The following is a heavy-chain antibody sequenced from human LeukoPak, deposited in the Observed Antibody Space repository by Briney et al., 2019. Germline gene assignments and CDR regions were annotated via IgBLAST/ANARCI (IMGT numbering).Heavy chain of an antibody. Sequence: EPGGSLRLSCEASGFTFSTFAMIWVRQPPGKGLEWVSSIFPSGGEIHYADSVRGRFTISRDNSKSTLSLQMNSLRAEDTAIYYCAKSGYNRFDYWGQGTLVTVSS. CDR3: AKSGYNRFDY. J-gene: IGHJ4*02. CDR1: GFTFSTFA. V-gene: IGHV3-23*01. CDR2: IFPSGGEI. D-gene: IGHD5-24*01.